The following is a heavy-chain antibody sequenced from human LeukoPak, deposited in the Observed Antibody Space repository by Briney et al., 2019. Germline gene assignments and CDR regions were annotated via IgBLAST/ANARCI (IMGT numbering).Heavy chain of an antibody. D-gene: IGHD4-17*01. CDR2: ISGSGGST. J-gene: IGHJ6*02. CDR3: AKDLPSDYGDYFYYYYGMDV. Sequence: NPGGSLRLSCAASGFTFSSYAMSWVRQAPGKGLGWVSAISGSGGSTYYADSVKGRFTISRDNSKNTLYLQMNSLRAEDTAVYYCAKDLPSDYGDYFYYYYGMDVWGQGTTVTVSS. CDR1: GFTFSSYA. V-gene: IGHV3-23*01.